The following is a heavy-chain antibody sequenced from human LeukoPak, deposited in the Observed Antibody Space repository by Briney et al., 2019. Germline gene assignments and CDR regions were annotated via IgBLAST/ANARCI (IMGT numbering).Heavy chain of an antibody. CDR1: GGSMSSYF. CDR3: ARGYSTGSKRFSLYYYMDV. D-gene: IGHD6-19*01. J-gene: IGHJ6*03. CDR2: IYYSGST. V-gene: IGHV4-59*01. Sequence: SETLSLTCTVSGGSMSSYFWSWIRQPPGKGLEWIGYIYYSGSTNKNPSLKSRVTMSVESTNNQFSLTLNSVTAADTAVYYCARGYSTGSKRFSLYYYMDVWGKGTTVSVSS.